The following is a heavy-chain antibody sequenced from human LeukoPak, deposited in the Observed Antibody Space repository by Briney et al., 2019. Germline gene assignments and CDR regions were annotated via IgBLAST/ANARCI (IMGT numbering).Heavy chain of an antibody. Sequence: GGSLRLSCAASGFTFSSYEMNWVRQAPGKGLEFISYISGSGSIIYYADSVKGRFTISRDNSKNTLYLQMNSLRAEDTAVYYCARDWVGAMDYWGQGTLVTVSS. CDR3: ARDWVGAMDY. D-gene: IGHD1-26*01. CDR2: ISGSGSII. CDR1: GFTFSSYE. J-gene: IGHJ4*02. V-gene: IGHV3-48*03.